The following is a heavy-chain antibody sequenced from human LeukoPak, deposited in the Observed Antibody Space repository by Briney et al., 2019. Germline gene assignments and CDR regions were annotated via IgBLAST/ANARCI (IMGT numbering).Heavy chain of an antibody. CDR1: GFTFDDYA. D-gene: IGHD2-8*02. Sequence: GGSLRLSCAASGFTFDDYAMHWVRQAPGRGLEWVSGIGLNSGNIGYADSVKGRFTISRDNAKNSLYLQMNSLRSEDTALYYCAKANRYCTGGVCYTFDYWGQGTLVTVSS. CDR3: AKANRYCTGGVCYTFDY. CDR2: IGLNSGNI. V-gene: IGHV3-9*01. J-gene: IGHJ4*02.